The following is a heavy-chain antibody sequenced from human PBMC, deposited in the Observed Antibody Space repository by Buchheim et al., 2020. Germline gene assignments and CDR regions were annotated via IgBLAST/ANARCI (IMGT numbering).Heavy chain of an antibody. D-gene: IGHD6-13*01. CDR2: IYYSGST. Sequence: QVQLQESGPGLVKPSETLSLTCTGSGGSISSYYWSWIRQPPGKGLEWIGYIYYSGSTNYNPSLKSRVTISVDTSKNKFSLKLSSVTAADTAVYYCARVGASSSSWLNYYYGMDVWGQGTT. V-gene: IGHV4-59*01. CDR1: GGSISSYY. CDR3: ARVGASSSSWLNYYYGMDV. J-gene: IGHJ6*02.